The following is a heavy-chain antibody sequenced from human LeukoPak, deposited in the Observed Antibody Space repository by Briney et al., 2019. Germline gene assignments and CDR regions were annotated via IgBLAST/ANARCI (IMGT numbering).Heavy chain of an antibody. CDR1: GGTFSSYA. J-gene: IGHJ6*03. Sequence: SVKVSCKASGGTFSSYAISWVRQAPGQGLEWMGRIIPIFGTANYAQKFQGRVTMTTDTSTSTAYMELRSLRSDDTAVYYCARDLTPVPSYMDVWGKGTTVTVSS. D-gene: IGHD2-15*01. CDR3: ARDLTPVPSYMDV. V-gene: IGHV1-69*05. CDR2: IIPIFGTA.